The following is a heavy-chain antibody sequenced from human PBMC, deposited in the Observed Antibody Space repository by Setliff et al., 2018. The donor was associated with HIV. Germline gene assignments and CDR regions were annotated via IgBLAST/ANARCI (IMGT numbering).Heavy chain of an antibody. V-gene: IGHV4-59*11. CDR3: ARESGSSSDYYYYGMDV. Sequence: SETLSLTCTVSGGSITGHYWSWIRQPPGKGLEWIGYIHYSGSSNYNPSLKSRVSISLDTSKKQVSLKLSSVTAADTAVYYCARESGSSSDYYYYGMDVWGQGTTVTVSS. CDR1: GGSITGHY. J-gene: IGHJ6*02. D-gene: IGHD1-26*01. CDR2: IHYSGSS.